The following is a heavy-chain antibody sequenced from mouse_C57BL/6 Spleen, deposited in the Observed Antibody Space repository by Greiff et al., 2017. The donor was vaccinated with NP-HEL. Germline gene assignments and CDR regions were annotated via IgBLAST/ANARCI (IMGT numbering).Heavy chain of an antibody. J-gene: IGHJ2*01. D-gene: IGHD2-2*01. V-gene: IGHV1-64*01. CDR3: ARSGDGYGYYFDY. Sequence: QVQLQQPGAELVKPGASVKLSCKASGYTFTSYWMHWVKQRPGQGLEWIGMIHPNSGSTNYNEKFKSKATLTVDKSSSTAYMQLSSLTSEDSAVYYCARSGDGYGYYFDYWGQGTTLTVSS. CDR2: IHPNSGST. CDR1: GYTFTSYW.